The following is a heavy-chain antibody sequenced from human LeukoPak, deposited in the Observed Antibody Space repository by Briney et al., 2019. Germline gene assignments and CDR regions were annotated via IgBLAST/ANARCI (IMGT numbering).Heavy chain of an antibody. CDR2: INPNSGGT. Sequence: ASVKVSCKASGYTFTGYYMHWMRQAPGQGLEWMGWINPNSGGTNYAQKFQGRVTMTRDTSISTAHMELSRLRSDDTAVYYCARDLGTYYYDFDYWGQGTLVTVPS. D-gene: IGHD3-10*01. CDR1: GYTFTGYY. V-gene: IGHV1-2*02. CDR3: ARDLGTYYYDFDY. J-gene: IGHJ4*02.